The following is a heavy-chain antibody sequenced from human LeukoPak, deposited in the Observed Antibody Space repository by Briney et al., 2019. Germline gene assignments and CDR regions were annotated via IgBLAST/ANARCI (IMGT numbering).Heavy chain of an antibody. CDR1: GGSISSGSYY. V-gene: IGHV4-61*02. CDR2: IYTSGST. D-gene: IGHD6-6*01. Sequence: PSETLSLTCTVSGGSISSGSYYWSWIRQPAGKGLEWIGRIYTSGSTNYNPSLKSRVTISVDTSKNQFSLKLSSVTAADTAVYYCARHGRSSSSGWFDPWGQGTLVTVSS. J-gene: IGHJ5*02. CDR3: ARHGRSSSSGWFDP.